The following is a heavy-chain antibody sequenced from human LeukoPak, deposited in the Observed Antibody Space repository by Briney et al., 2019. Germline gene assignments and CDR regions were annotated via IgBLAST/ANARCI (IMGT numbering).Heavy chain of an antibody. CDR2: INPTSFGT. CDR1: GYTFTGYY. J-gene: IGHJ5*02. D-gene: IGHD6-19*01. CDR3: ARFRGSGWYSFDL. Sequence: ASVKLSRKASGYTFTGYYIHWVRQAPGQGREWMGWINPTSFGTKYEQKFQGRVTMTRDTSISTDYMELSDLRSDDTAVYYCARFRGSGWYSFDLWGQGTLVTVSS. V-gene: IGHV1-2*02.